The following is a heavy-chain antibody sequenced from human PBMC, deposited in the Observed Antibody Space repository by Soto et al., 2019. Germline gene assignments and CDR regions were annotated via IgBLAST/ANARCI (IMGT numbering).Heavy chain of an antibody. V-gene: IGHV4-30-2*01. Sequence: QLQLQESGTGLVKPSQTLSLTCAVSGGSISSGGYSWSWIRQPPGKGLEWIGYIYHSGSTYYNPSLKSRVTISVDRSKNQFSLKLSSVTAADTAVYYCARAHGSGWGAFDIWGQGTMVTVSS. J-gene: IGHJ3*02. CDR3: ARAHGSGWGAFDI. D-gene: IGHD3-10*01. CDR2: IYHSGST. CDR1: GGSISSGGYS.